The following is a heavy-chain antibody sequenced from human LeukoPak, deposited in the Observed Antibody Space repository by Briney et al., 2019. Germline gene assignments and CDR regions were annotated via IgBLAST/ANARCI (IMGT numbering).Heavy chain of an antibody. D-gene: IGHD2-2*01. V-gene: IGHV1-69*13. Sequence: SVKVSCKTSGYTFTSYDINWVRQAPGQGLEWMGGIIPIFGTANYAQKFQGRVTITADESTSTAYMELSSLRSEDTAVYYCARGVDVVVVPAAMYWFDPWGQGTLVTVSS. CDR1: GYTFTSYD. CDR3: ARGVDVVVVPAAMYWFDP. CDR2: IIPIFGTA. J-gene: IGHJ5*02.